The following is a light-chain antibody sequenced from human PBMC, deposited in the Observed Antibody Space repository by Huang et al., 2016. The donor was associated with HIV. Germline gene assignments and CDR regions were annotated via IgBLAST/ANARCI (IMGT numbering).Light chain of an antibody. V-gene: IGKV3-15*01. J-gene: IGKJ2*01. CDR1: QSVSSN. Sequence: ETVMTQSPATLSVSPGERAILSCRASQSVSSNLAWYQQKPGLPPRLLIYDASTRATGVPVRFSGSGSGTEFTLTINSLQSEDFAVYYCQQHYVWPYTFGPGTRLEIK. CDR3: QQHYVWPYT. CDR2: DAS.